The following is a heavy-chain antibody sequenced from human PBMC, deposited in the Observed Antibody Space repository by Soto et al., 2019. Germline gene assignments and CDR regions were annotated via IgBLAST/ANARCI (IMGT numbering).Heavy chain of an antibody. D-gene: IGHD3-9*01. Sequence: SETLSLTCTVSGGSISSYYWSGIRQPPGKGLEWIGYIYYSGSSNYNPSLKSRVTISVDTYKNQFSLKLSPVTAADTAVYYCARNPRILRYFHWLLSPFDYWGQGTLVTLSS. CDR3: ARNPRILRYFHWLLSPFDY. CDR1: GGSISSYY. CDR2: IYYSGSS. J-gene: IGHJ4*02. V-gene: IGHV4-59*12.